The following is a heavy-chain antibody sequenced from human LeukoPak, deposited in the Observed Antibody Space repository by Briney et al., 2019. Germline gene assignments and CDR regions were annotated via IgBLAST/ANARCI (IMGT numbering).Heavy chain of an antibody. Sequence: GGSLRLSCAASGFTFSSYEMNWVRQAPGKGLEWVSYISSSGSTIYYADSVKGRFTISRDNAKNSLYLQMNSLRAEDTALYYCASCLGARGHFFDYWGQGTLVTVSS. CDR1: GFTFSSYE. D-gene: IGHD1-26*01. J-gene: IGHJ4*02. CDR3: ASCLGARGHFFDY. V-gene: IGHV3-48*03. CDR2: ISSSGSTI.